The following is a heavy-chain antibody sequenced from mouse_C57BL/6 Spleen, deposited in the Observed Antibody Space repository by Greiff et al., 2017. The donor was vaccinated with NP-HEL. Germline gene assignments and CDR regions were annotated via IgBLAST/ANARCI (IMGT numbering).Heavy chain of an antibody. D-gene: IGHD1-2*01. CDR2: IYPGNSDT. J-gene: IGHJ2*01. CDR3: TLITTGGYFDY. Sequence: VQLKQSGTVLARPGASVKMSCKTSGYTFTSYWMHWVKQRPGQGLEWIGAIYPGNSDTSYNPKFKGKAKLTAVTSASTAYMELSSLTKENSAVYYCTLITTGGYFDYWGQGTTLTVSS. V-gene: IGHV1-5*01. CDR1: GYTFTSYW.